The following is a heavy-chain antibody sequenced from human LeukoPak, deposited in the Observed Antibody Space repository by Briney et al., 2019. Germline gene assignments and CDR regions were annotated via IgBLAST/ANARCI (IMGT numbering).Heavy chain of an antibody. Sequence: GGSLRLSCSASGFSFSTYWMHWVRQAPGLGLEWVSRISGDGSAREYADSVKGRFTISRDNAWSTLYLQMNSLRVDDTAMYYCAGYSSGWFFDYWGQGNLVTVSS. D-gene: IGHD6-19*01. CDR1: GFSFSTYW. CDR3: AGYSSGWFFDY. J-gene: IGHJ4*02. V-gene: IGHV3-74*01. CDR2: ISGDGSAR.